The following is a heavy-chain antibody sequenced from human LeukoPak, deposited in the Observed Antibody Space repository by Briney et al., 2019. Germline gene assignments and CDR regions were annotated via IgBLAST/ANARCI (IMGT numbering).Heavy chain of an antibody. CDR2: IWFDGSNK. Sequence: GGSLRLSCAASGFTFSNYGMHWVRQAPGKGLEWVAVIWFDGSNKYYADSVKGRFTISRDNSKNTLYLQMNSLRAEDTAVYYCAKGTAVADIYFDYWGQGTLVTVSS. V-gene: IGHV3-33*03. CDR3: AKGTAVADIYFDY. D-gene: IGHD6-19*01. CDR1: GFTFSNYG. J-gene: IGHJ4*02.